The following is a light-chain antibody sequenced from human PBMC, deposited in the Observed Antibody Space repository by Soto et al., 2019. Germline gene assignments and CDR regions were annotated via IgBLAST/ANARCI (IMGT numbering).Light chain of an antibody. Sequence: EIVMTQSPATLSVSPGERATLSCRASQSVSSNLAWYQQKPGQAPRLLIYGASTRATGIPARFSGSGSGTEFTLTISSLQSEDFAVYYCHHYDRSPIFTFGPGTKVDI. CDR2: GAS. CDR3: HHYDRSPIFT. V-gene: IGKV3-15*01. J-gene: IGKJ3*01. CDR1: QSVSSN.